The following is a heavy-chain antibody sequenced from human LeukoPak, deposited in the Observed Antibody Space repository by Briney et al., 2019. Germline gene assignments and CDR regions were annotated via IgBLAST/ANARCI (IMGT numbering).Heavy chain of an antibody. J-gene: IGHJ4*02. Sequence: GGSLRLSCAASGFTFSSYAMHWVRQAPGKGLEWVAVISYDGSNKYYADSVKGRFTISRDNSKNTLYLQMNSLRAEDTAVYYCARQLSMVTDDFDFWGQGTLVTVSS. CDR3: ARQLSMVTDDFDF. CDR1: GFTFSSYA. CDR2: ISYDGSNK. V-gene: IGHV3-30-3*01. D-gene: IGHD4/OR15-4a*01.